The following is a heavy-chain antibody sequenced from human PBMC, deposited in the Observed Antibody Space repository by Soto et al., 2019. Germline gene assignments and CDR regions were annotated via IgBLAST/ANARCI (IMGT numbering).Heavy chain of an antibody. D-gene: IGHD4-17*01. CDR2: ISGSGGST. V-gene: IGHV3-23*01. Sequence: GGSLRLSCAASGFTFSSYAMSWVRQAPGKGLEWVSAISGSGGSTYYADSVKGRFTISRDNSKNTLYLQMNSLRAEDTAVYYCAKGAGAPVTTWPQGGYFQHWGQGTLVTVSS. J-gene: IGHJ1*01. CDR1: GFTFSSYA. CDR3: AKGAGAPVTTWPQGGYFQH.